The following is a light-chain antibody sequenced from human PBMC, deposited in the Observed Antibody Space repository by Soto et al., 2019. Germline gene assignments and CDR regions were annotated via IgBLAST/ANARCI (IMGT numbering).Light chain of an antibody. CDR2: GAS. V-gene: IGKV3-20*01. Sequence: EIVLTQSPGTLSLSPGERATLSCRARQSVSSSYLAWYQQKPGQAPRLLIYGASSRATGIPDRFSGSGSGTDFTLTISRLEPEDFAVYYCQQYGSSPWTFCQGTKVEIK. CDR1: QSVSSSY. J-gene: IGKJ1*01. CDR3: QQYGSSPWT.